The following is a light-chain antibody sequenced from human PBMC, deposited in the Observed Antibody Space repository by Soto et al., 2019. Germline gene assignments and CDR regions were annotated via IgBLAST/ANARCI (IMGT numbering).Light chain of an antibody. V-gene: IGKV3D-20*01. J-gene: IGKJ2*01. CDR1: QSVSSSY. CDR2: DAS. Sequence: EIVLTQSPGTLSLSPGERATLSCRASQSVSSSYLAWYQQKPGLAPRLLSYDASSRATGIPDRFSGSGSGTDFTLTISRLEPEDFAVYYCQQCGSSLYTFGQGTKLEIK. CDR3: QQCGSSLYT.